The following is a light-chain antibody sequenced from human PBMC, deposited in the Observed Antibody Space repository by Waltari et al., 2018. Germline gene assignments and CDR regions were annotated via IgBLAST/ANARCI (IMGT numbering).Light chain of an antibody. CDR2: GAS. CDR1: QSVSSRY. Sequence: EIVLTQSPGTMSLSPGERATLSCRASQSVSSRYLAWYQQKPGQAPRLLIYGASSKATGIPDRFSGSGSGTDFTLTIRRLEPEDFAVYYCQQYGGSPLLTFGGGTKVEIK. J-gene: IGKJ4*01. CDR3: QQYGGSPLLT. V-gene: IGKV3-20*01.